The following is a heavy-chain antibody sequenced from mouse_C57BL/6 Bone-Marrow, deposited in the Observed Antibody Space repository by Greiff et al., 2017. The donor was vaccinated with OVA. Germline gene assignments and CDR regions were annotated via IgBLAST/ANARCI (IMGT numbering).Heavy chain of an antibody. CDR1: GFNIKDDY. D-gene: IGHD2-3*01. Sequence: EVQVVESGAELVRPGASVKLSCTASGFNIKDDYMHWVKQRPEQGLEWIGWIDPENGDTEYASKFQGKATITADTSSNTAYLQLSSLTSEDTAVYYCTDHGYSAWFAYWGQGTLVTVSA. CDR3: TDHGYSAWFAY. V-gene: IGHV14-4*01. J-gene: IGHJ3*01. CDR2: IDPENGDT.